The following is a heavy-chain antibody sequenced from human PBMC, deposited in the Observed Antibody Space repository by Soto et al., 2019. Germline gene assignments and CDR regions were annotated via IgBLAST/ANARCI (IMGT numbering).Heavy chain of an antibody. D-gene: IGHD5-18*01. V-gene: IGHV3-30-3*01. CDR1: GFTFSTCT. CDR3: ARDRGGRIQLWSKCDAFDI. CDR2: ISYDGSTK. J-gene: IGHJ3*02. Sequence: LRLSCAASGFTFSTCTMHWVRQAPGKGLEWVAVISYDGSTKYFADSVKGRFTISRDNSKNTLSLEMNTLRSEDTAVYYCARDRGGRIQLWSKCDAFDIWGQGTMVTVSS.